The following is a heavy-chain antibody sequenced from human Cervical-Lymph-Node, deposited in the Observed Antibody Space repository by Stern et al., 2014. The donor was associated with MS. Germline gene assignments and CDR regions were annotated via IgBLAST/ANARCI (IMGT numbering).Heavy chain of an antibody. J-gene: IGHJ4*02. CDR2: INPYSGHT. CDR3: ARGRSNSFGSGSSSLGY. V-gene: IGHV1-18*04. CDR1: GYPFATYS. Sequence: VQLVESGAEVKKPGASVKVSCKASGYPFATYSIPWLRQSPGPGLAWLGYINPYSGHTEYAQKVQGRVSMTTDSSTSTAYMELSTLRSDDTAVYYCARGRSNSFGSGSSSLGYWGQGTLVTVSS. D-gene: IGHD3-10*01.